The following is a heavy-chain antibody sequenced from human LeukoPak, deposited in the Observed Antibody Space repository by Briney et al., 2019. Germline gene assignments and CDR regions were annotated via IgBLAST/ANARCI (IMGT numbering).Heavy chain of an antibody. D-gene: IGHD3-3*02. CDR1: GFTFSSYW. Sequence: PGGSLRLSCAASGFTFSSYWMSWVRQAPGKGLEWVANIKEDGSEKYYVDSVKGRFTISRDNAKNSLFLQMDSLRAEDTAIYYCARGGSRIFDNWGQGTLDTVSS. CDR3: ARGGSRIFDN. V-gene: IGHV3-7*01. J-gene: IGHJ4*02. CDR2: IKEDGSEK.